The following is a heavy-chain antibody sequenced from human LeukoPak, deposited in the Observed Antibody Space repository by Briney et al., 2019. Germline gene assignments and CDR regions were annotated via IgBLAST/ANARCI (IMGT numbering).Heavy chain of an antibody. V-gene: IGHV3-21*01. Sequence: GGSLRLSCAASGFTFSSYSMNWVRQAPGKGLEWVSSISSSSSYIYYADSVKGRFTISRDNAKNSLYLQMNSLRAEDTAVYYCARDIGTAMVLGYWGQGTLVTVSS. D-gene: IGHD5-18*01. CDR3: ARDIGTAMVLGY. CDR1: GFTFSSYS. CDR2: ISSSSSYI. J-gene: IGHJ4*02.